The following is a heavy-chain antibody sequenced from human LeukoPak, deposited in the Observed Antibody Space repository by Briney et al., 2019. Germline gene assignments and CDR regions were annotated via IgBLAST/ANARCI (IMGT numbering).Heavy chain of an antibody. D-gene: IGHD2-15*01. CDR3: AREVRCSGGSCYLSEYFQH. CDR1: GGTFSSYA. V-gene: IGHV1-69*05. CDR2: IIPIFGTA. Sequence: SVKVSCKASGGTFSSYAISWVRQAPGQGLEWMGGIIPIFGTANYAQKFQGRVTITTDESTSTVYMELSSLRSEDTAVFYCAREVRCSGGSCYLSEYFQHWGQGTLVTVSS. J-gene: IGHJ1*01.